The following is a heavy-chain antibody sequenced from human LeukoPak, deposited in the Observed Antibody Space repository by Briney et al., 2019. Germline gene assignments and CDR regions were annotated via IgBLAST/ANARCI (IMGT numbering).Heavy chain of an antibody. CDR2: ISGSGGST. CDR1: GFTFSSYG. J-gene: IGHJ4*02. V-gene: IGHV3-23*01. D-gene: IGHD6-13*01. Sequence: PGGSLRLSCAASGFTFSSYGMNWVRQAPGKGLEWVSGISGSGGSTYYADSVKGRFTISRDNSKNTLYLQMNSLRAEDTAVYYCAKNAGYSSSWFSPNWGQGTLVTVSS. CDR3: AKNAGYSSSWFSPN.